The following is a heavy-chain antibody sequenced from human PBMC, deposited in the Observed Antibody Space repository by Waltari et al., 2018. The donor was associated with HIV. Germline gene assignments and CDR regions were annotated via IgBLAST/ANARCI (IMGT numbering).Heavy chain of an antibody. J-gene: IGHJ6*02. D-gene: IGHD3-16*01. V-gene: IGHV3-21*01. CDR2: IMISSSYI. Sequence: EVQLVESGGGLVKPGGSLRLSCAASGFTFSSYSMNWVGQAPGKGLDWGASIMISSSYIYYADSVKGRFTISRDNAKNSLYLQMNSLRAEDTAVYYCARGEVYGMDVWGQGTTVTVSS. CDR1: GFTFSSYS. CDR3: ARGEVYGMDV.